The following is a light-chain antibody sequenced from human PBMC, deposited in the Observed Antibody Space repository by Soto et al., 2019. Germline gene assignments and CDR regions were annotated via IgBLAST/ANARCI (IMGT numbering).Light chain of an antibody. V-gene: IGKV3-15*01. CDR2: GAS. Sequence: EIVMTQSPATLSVSPGERVTLSCRASESLSTYLAWYQQKPGQAPRLLIYGASTTGTGIPARLNGSGSATAFPPTISSLQSQDVAVYYCQSYNDWPSIFGQGTQLQI. CDR3: QSYNDWPSI. J-gene: IGKJ2*01. CDR1: ESLSTY.